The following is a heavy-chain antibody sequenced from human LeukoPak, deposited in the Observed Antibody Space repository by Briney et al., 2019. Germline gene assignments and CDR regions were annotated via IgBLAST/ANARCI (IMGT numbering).Heavy chain of an antibody. V-gene: IGHV4-59*12. CDR2: IYFDGSSAYSSGST. CDR1: GGPISGYY. J-gene: IGHJ3*02. CDR3: ARERPGIAAAGTWSAFDI. D-gene: IGHD6-13*01. Sequence: SETLSLTCTVSGGPISGYYLSWIRQSPGKGLEWAGYIYFDGSSAYSSGSTQYNPSLESRITISVDTSKNQFSLKLSSVTAADTAVYYCARERPGIAAAGTWSAFDIWGQGTMVTVSS.